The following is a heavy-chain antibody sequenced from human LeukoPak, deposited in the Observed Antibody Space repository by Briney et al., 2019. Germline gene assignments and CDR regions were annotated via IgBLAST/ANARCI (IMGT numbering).Heavy chain of an antibody. J-gene: IGHJ4*02. CDR2: ISSSGGAI. V-gene: IGHV3-48*03. D-gene: IGHD6-13*01. Sequence: PGGSLRLSCAVSGFTFSSYEMNWVRQAPGKGLEWVSYISSSGGAIYYADSVKGRFTISRDNAKNSLYLQMNSLRAEDTAVYYCAREGIAAAGPFDYWGQGTRVTVSS. CDR1: GFTFSSYE. CDR3: AREGIAAAGPFDY.